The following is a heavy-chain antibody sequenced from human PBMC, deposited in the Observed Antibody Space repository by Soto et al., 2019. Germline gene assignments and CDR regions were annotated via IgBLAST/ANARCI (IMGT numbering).Heavy chain of an antibody. Sequence: PGGSLRLSCAASGFTFSSYAMSWVRQAPGKGLEWVSAISGSGGSTYYADSVKGRFTISRDNSKNTLYLQMNSLRAEDTAVYYCAKRTRYSSSLYMGYWGQGTLVTVSS. CDR1: GFTFSSYA. CDR2: ISGSGGST. J-gene: IGHJ4*02. CDR3: AKRTRYSSSLYMGY. V-gene: IGHV3-23*01. D-gene: IGHD6-13*01.